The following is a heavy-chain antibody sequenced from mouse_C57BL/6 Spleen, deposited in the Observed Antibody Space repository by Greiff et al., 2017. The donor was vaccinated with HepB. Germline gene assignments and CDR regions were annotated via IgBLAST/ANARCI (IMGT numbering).Heavy chain of an antibody. CDR3: ARRGVYYYGSSPVGYFDV. CDR1: GFTFSDYG. Sequence: EVKLVESGGGLVKPGGSLKLSCAASGFTFSDYGMHWVRQAPEKGLEWVAYISSGSSTIYYADTVKGRFTISRDNAKITLFLQMTSLSAEDTDMYGCARRGVYYYGSSPVGYFDVWGTGTTVTAAS. D-gene: IGHD1-1*01. V-gene: IGHV5-17*01. CDR2: ISSGSSTI. J-gene: IGHJ1*03.